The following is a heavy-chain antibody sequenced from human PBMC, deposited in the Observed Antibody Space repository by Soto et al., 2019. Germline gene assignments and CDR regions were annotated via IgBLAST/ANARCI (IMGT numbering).Heavy chain of an antibody. CDR2: IYYSGST. V-gene: IGHV4-59*01. CDR1: GGSISSYY. J-gene: IGHJ4*02. CDR3: ARGDSSGSPDQRYPFDY. Sequence: PSETLSLTCTVSGGSISSYYWSWIRQPPGKGLEWIGYIYYSGSTNYNPSLKSRVTISVDTSKNQFSLKLSSVTAADTAVYYCARGDSSGSPDQRYPFDYWGQGTLVTVSA. D-gene: IGHD3-22*01.